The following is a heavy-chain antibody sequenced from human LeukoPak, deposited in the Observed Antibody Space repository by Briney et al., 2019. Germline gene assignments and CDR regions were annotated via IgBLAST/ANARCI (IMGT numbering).Heavy chain of an antibody. J-gene: IGHJ4*02. Sequence: GASVKVSCKASGYTFTSYGISWVRQAPGQXXXWMGWISAYNGNTNYAQKLQGRVTMTTDTSTSTAYMELRSLRSDDTAVYYCARDPPYDSSFDYWGQGTLVTVSS. D-gene: IGHD3-22*01. CDR2: ISAYNGNT. CDR3: ARDPPYDSSFDY. CDR1: GYTFTSYG. V-gene: IGHV1-18*01.